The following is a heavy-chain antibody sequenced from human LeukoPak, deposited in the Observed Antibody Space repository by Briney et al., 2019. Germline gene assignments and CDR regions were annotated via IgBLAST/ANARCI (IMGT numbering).Heavy chain of an antibody. Sequence: GGSLRLSCAASGFTFSSYAMHWVRQAPGKRLEWVAVISYDGSNKYYADSVKGRFTISRDNSKNTLYLQMNSLRAEDTAVYYCATGVVPAARFYYYYYGMDVWGQGTTVTVSS. CDR2: ISYDGSNK. CDR3: ATGVVPAARFYYYYYGMDV. D-gene: IGHD2-2*01. V-gene: IGHV3-30-3*01. CDR1: GFTFSSYA. J-gene: IGHJ6*02.